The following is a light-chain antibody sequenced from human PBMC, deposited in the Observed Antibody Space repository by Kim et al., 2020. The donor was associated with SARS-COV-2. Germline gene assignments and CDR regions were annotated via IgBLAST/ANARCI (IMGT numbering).Light chain of an antibody. CDR2: DVT. J-gene: IGLJ3*02. Sequence: QSALTQPPSASGSPGQSVTISCTGTSSDVGDYNFVSWYQHHPGKAPQLMIYDVTKRASGVPDRFSGSKSGNTASLTVSGPQAEDEADYYCTSYAGRVMFGGGTQLTVL. V-gene: IGLV2-8*01. CDR3: TSYAGRVM. CDR1: SSDVGDYNF.